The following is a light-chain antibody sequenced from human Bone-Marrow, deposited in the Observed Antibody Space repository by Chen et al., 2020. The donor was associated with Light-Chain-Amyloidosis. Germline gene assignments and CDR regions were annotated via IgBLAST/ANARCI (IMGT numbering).Light chain of an antibody. CDR2: DDS. J-gene: IGLJ3*02. CDR1: NIGTTS. V-gene: IGLV3-21*02. Sequence: SYVLTQPSSVSVAPGQTATIACGGNNIGTTSVHCYQQTPGQPPLLVVYDDSARPSGIPGRLSGSNSGNTATLTISRVEAGDEADYYCQVWDRSSGRPVFGGGTKLTVL. CDR3: QVWDRSSGRPV.